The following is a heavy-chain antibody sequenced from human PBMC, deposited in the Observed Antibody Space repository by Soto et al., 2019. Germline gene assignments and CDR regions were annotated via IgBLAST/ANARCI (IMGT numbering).Heavy chain of an antibody. CDR3: AREHSSGYYYAYYFDY. Sequence: SETLSLTCTVSGGSVSSGSYYWSWIRQPPGKGLEWIGYIYYSGSTNYNPSLKSRVTISVDTSKNQFSLKLSSVTAADTAVYYCAREHSSGYYYAYYFDYWGQGTLVTVSS. CDR2: IYYSGST. J-gene: IGHJ4*02. D-gene: IGHD3-22*01. V-gene: IGHV4-61*01. CDR1: GGSVSSGSYY.